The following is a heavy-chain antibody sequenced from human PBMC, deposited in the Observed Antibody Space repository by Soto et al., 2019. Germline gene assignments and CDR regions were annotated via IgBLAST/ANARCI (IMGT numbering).Heavy chain of an antibody. D-gene: IGHD3-3*01. Sequence: ASVKVSCKASGYTFTSYYMHWVRQAPGQGLEWMGIINPSGGSTSYAQKFQGRVTMTRDTSTSTVYMELSSLRSEDTAVYYCARGYRQITIFGVARGIITPNWFDPWGQGTLVTVSS. CDR1: GYTFTSYY. J-gene: IGHJ5*02. CDR3: ARGYRQITIFGVARGIITPNWFDP. V-gene: IGHV1-46*01. CDR2: INPSGGST.